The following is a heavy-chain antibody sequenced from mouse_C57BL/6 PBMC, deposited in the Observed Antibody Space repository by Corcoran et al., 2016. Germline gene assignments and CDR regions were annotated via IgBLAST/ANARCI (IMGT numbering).Heavy chain of an antibody. Sequence: EVQLQQSGPELVKPGASVKISCKASGYTFTDYYMHWVKQSQGKSLEWIGDINPNNGGTSYNQKFKGKATLTVDKSSSTAYMELRSLTSEDSADYYWARCYPGNYAMDYWGQGTSVTVSS. J-gene: IGHJ4*01. V-gene: IGHV1-26*01. CDR2: INPNNGGT. D-gene: IGHD2-12*01. CDR1: GYTFTDYY. CDR3: ARCYPGNYAMDY.